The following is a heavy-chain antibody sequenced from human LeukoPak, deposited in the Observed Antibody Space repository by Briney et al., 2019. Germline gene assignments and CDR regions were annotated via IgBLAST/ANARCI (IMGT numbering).Heavy chain of an antibody. CDR1: GFTFSSYA. Sequence: GGSLRLSCAASGFTFSSYAMHWVRQAPGKGLEWVAVISYDGSNKYYADSVKGRFTISRDNSKNTLYLQMNSLRAEDTAVYYCAKSEYDDILTGLFDYWGQGTLVTVSS. CDR2: ISYDGSNK. CDR3: AKSEYDDILTGLFDY. D-gene: IGHD3-9*01. V-gene: IGHV3-30-3*02. J-gene: IGHJ4*02.